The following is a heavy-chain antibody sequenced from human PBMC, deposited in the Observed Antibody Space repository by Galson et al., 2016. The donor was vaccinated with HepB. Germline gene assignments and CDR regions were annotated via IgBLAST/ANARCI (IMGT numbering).Heavy chain of an antibody. CDR1: EFTFSDYY. CDR2: ISSSGST. J-gene: IGHJ6*02. Sequence: SLRLSCAASEFTFSDYYMSWIRQAPGKGLEWVSYISSSGSTYYADPVKGRFTISRDNSNNTLYLQMTSLRVEDTAIYFCARAPIVIVPVYTYFGLNIWGQGTTVTVSS. V-gene: IGHV3-11*01. CDR3: ARAPIVIVPVYTYFGLNI. D-gene: IGHD2/OR15-2a*01.